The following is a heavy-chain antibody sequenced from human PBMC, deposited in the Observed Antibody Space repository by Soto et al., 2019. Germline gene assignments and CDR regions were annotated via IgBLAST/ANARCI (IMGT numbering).Heavy chain of an antibody. CDR1: GYTFTSYG. V-gene: IGHV1-18*01. J-gene: IGHJ6*02. D-gene: IGHD2-15*01. Sequence: QVPLVQSGAEVKKPGASVKVSCKASGYTFTSYGISWVRQAPGQGLEWMGWISAYNGNTNYAQKLQGRVTMTTDTSTSTAYMELRSLRSDDTAVYYCARDIVVVVAATIYYYGMDVWGQGTTVTVSS. CDR2: ISAYNGNT. CDR3: ARDIVVVVAATIYYYGMDV.